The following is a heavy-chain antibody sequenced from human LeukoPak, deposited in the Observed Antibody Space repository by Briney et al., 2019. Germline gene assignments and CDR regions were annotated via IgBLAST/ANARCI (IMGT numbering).Heavy chain of an antibody. V-gene: IGHV3-48*01. Sequence: GGSLRLSCAASGFTFSSYSMNWVRQAPGKGLEWVSYISSSSSTIYSADSVKGRFTISRDNAKNSLYLQMNSLRVEDTAIYYCGKGGSWLWTWGQGTLVTVSS. CDR1: GFTFSSYS. J-gene: IGHJ5*02. D-gene: IGHD2-15*01. CDR3: GKGGSWLWT. CDR2: ISSSSSTI.